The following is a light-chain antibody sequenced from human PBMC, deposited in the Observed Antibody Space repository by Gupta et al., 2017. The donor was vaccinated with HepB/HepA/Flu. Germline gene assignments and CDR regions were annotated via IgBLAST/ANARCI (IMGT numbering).Light chain of an antibody. J-gene: IGLJ2*01. CDR1: ALPKKY. V-gene: IGLV3-25*03. CDR2: KDS. CDR3: QSADSSGTYVV. Sequence: SYELPPPPSVSVSPGQTARITCSGDALPKKYAYWYQQKPGQAPVLVIYKDSERPSGIPERFSGSSSGTTVTLTISGVQAEDEADYYCQSADSSGTYVVFGGGTKLTVL.